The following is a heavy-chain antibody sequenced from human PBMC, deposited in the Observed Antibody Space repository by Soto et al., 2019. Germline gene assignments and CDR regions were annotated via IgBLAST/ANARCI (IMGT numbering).Heavy chain of an antibody. Sequence: ASVKVSCKASGYSFTDDHIHWVRQAPGQGLEWLGRINPKSGGTSTAQKFQGWVTMTTDTSLSTASLELTRLPSDDTALYYCARGDSTDCCNSVCSFLYNHGMNGWS. CDR3: ARGDSTDCCNSVCSFLYNHGMNG. V-gene: IGHV1-2*04. CDR2: INPKSGGT. D-gene: IGHD2-21*01. CDR1: GYSFTDDH. J-gene: IGHJ6*04.